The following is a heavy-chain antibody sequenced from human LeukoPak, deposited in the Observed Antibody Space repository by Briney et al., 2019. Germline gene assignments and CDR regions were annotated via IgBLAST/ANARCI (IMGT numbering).Heavy chain of an antibody. CDR3: ARDLASGPGAFYFYYYGMDV. J-gene: IGHJ6*02. D-gene: IGHD7-27*01. Sequence: GGSLRLSCAASGFTFSDYGMHWVRQAPGKGLEWVAVIWYDGSIKYYVDSAKGRFTISRDNSKNTLYLQMNSLRAEDTAVYYCARDLASGPGAFYFYYYGMDVWGQGTTVTVSS. V-gene: IGHV3-33*01. CDR1: GFTFSDYG. CDR2: IWYDGSIK.